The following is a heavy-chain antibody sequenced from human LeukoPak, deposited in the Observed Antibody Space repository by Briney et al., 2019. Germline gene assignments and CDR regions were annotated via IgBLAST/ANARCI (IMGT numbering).Heavy chain of an antibody. V-gene: IGHV1-69*01. CDR1: GGTFSRFT. Sequence: ASVKVSCKASGGTFSRFTISWVRQAPGQGFEWMGGITPIFGTANFAQKFQGRVPITADESTPTAFMELSSLRSEDTAVYYCAREWGLESSGYYYAYWGQGTLVTVSS. CDR2: ITPIFGTA. D-gene: IGHD3-22*01. J-gene: IGHJ4*02. CDR3: AREWGLESSGYYYAY.